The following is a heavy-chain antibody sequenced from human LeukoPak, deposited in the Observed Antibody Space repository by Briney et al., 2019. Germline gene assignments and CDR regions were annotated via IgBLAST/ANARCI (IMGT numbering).Heavy chain of an antibody. Sequence: PSETLSLTCAVSGGSISSGGYSWSWIRQPPGKGLEWIGYICHSGSTYYNPSLKSRVTISVDRSKNQFSLKLSSVTAADTAVYYCARGPIVVVPAALQYYYYGMDVWGQGTTVTVSS. J-gene: IGHJ6*02. CDR2: ICHSGST. V-gene: IGHV4-30-2*01. CDR3: ARGPIVVVPAALQYYYYGMDV. D-gene: IGHD2-2*01. CDR1: GGSISSGGYS.